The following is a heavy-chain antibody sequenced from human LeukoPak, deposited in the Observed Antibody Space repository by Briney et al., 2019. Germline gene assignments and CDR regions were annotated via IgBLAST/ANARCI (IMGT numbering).Heavy chain of an antibody. CDR1: GFTFSSYG. Sequence: GGSLRLPCAASGFTFSSYGMHWVRQAPGKGLEWVAFIRYDGSNEYYADSVKGRFTISRDNSKNTLYLQINSLRAEDTAVYYCARDRGSHPTWELSGFDYWGQGTLVTVSS. CDR2: IRYDGSNE. J-gene: IGHJ4*02. V-gene: IGHV3-30*02. D-gene: IGHD1-26*01. CDR3: ARDRGSHPTWELSGFDY.